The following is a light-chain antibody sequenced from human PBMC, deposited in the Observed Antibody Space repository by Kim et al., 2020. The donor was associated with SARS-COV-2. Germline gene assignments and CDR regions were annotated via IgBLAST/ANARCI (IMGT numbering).Light chain of an antibody. CDR3: QQYNSYPYT. Sequence: SASVGDTVTITGRASQSISSWLAWYQQKPGKAPKLLIYKASSLESGVPSRFSGSGSGTEFTLTISSLQPDDFATYYCQQYNSYPYTFGQGTKLEIK. J-gene: IGKJ2*01. CDR1: QSISSW. V-gene: IGKV1-5*03. CDR2: KAS.